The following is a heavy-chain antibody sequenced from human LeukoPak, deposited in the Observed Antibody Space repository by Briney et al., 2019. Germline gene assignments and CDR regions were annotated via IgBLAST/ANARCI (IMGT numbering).Heavy chain of an antibody. V-gene: IGHV1-8*03. D-gene: IGHD5-18*01. Sequence: ASVKVSCKASGYTFTSYGISWVRQAPGQGLEWMGWINPNSGNTGYAQKFQGRVTITRNTSISTAYMELSSLRSEDTAVYYCARVNSYGGVDFDYWGQGTLVTVSS. CDR1: GYTFTSYG. CDR3: ARVNSYGGVDFDY. J-gene: IGHJ4*02. CDR2: INPNSGNT.